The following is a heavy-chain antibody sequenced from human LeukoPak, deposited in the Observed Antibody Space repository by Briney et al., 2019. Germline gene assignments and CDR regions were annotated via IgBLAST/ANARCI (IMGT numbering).Heavy chain of an antibody. J-gene: IGHJ5*02. CDR3: AKDVSWNWFDP. Sequence: AGRSLRLSCAASGFTFSTYAMHWVRQAPGKGLEWVAVISYDGSNKYYADSVKGRFTISRDNSKNTLYLQMNTLRAEDTAVYYCAKDVSWNWFDPWGQGTLVTVSS. V-gene: IGHV3-30*18. CDR1: GFTFSTYA. CDR2: ISYDGSNK.